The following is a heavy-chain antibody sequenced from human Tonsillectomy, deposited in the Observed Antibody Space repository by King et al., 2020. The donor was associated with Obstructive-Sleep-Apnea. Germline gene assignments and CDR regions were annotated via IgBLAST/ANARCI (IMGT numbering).Heavy chain of an antibody. Sequence: VQLVESGGGLVQPGGSLRLSCAASGFTFSSEAMSWVRQAPGRGPEWVSAISGRGDNTYYADSVRGRFTSSRDNSKNTLYLQMNSLRAEDTAVYYCAKEIPVDSNFDYWGQGTLVTVSS. CDR2: ISGRGDNT. CDR1: GFTFSSEA. J-gene: IGHJ4*02. D-gene: IGHD6-19*01. V-gene: IGHV3-23*04. CDR3: AKEIPVDSNFDY.